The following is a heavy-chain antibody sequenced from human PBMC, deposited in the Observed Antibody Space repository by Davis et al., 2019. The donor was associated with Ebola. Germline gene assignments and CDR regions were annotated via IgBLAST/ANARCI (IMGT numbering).Heavy chain of an antibody. CDR3: AKDGDRRPFDY. CDR2: ISSSGSTI. CDR1: GFTFSDYY. Sequence: GESLKISCAASGFTFSDYYMSWIRQAPGKGLEWVSYISSSGSTIYYADSVKGRFTFSRDNAKNSLYLQMNSLRAEDTAVYYCAKDGDRRPFDYWGQGTLVTVSS. D-gene: IGHD2-21*01. V-gene: IGHV3-11*01. J-gene: IGHJ4*02.